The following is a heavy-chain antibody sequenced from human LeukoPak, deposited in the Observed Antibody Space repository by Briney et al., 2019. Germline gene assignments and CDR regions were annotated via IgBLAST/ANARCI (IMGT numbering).Heavy chain of an antibody. D-gene: IGHD5-18*01. J-gene: IGHJ4*02. Sequence: TGGSLRLSCAASGFTFSSYAMHWVRKAPGKGLGWVAVISYDGSNKYYADSVKGRFTISRDNSKNTLYLQMNSLRAEDTAVYYCARDWAPRGYSYGLPMDYWGQGTLVTVSS. V-gene: IGHV3-30-3*01. CDR3: ARDWAPRGYSYGLPMDY. CDR1: GFTFSSYA. CDR2: ISYDGSNK.